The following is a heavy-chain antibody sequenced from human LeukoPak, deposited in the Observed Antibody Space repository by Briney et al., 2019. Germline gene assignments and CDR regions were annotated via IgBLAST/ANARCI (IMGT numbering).Heavy chain of an antibody. V-gene: IGHV3-66*02. Sequence: QAGGSLRLSCAASGFTVSSNYMSWVRQAPGKGLEWVSVIYSGGSTYYADSVKGRFTISRDNSKNTLYLQMNSLRAEDTAVYYCAGHRVDKYYDILTGYYPYWGQGTLVTVSS. CDR2: IYSGGST. CDR3: AGHRVDKYYDILTGYYPY. J-gene: IGHJ4*02. CDR1: GFTVSSNY. D-gene: IGHD3-9*01.